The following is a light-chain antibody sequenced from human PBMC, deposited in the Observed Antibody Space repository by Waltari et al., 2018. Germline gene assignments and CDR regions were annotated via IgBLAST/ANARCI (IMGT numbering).Light chain of an antibody. CDR1: QSVSYSSNNKNY. J-gene: IGKJ1*01. V-gene: IGKV4-1*01. CDR2: WAS. Sequence: DIVMTQSPDSLAVSLGERATINCKSSQSVSYSSNNKNYLAWYQQKPGQPPKLLIYWASTRESGVPDRFSGSESGTDFTLTISSLQAEDVAVYYCQQYYTTPRTFGQGTKVEIK. CDR3: QQYYTTPRT.